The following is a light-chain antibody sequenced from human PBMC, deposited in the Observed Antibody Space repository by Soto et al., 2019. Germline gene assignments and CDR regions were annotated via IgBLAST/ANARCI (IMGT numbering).Light chain of an antibody. CDR1: ISNIGSKY. CDR3: AAWDGSLNAWV. V-gene: IGLV1-47*01. Sequence: QPVLTQPPSSSTTPGQRVTIFCSGGISNIGSKYGYWYQHLPGAAPKLLIYMDDQRPSGVPDRFSSSKSGNSASLAISGLRSEAEADYYCAAWDGSLNAWVFGGGTKVTVL. CDR2: MDD. J-gene: IGLJ3*02.